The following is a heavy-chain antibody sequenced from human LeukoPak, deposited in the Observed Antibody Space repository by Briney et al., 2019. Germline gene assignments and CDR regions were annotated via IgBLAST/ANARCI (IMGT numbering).Heavy chain of an antibody. D-gene: IGHD3-22*01. J-gene: IGHJ4*02. CDR2: ISAYNGNT. CDR3: ARVRTTMIVEIFDY. V-gene: IGHV1-18*04. Sequence: ASVKVSCKASGYSFTSYYMHWVRQAPGQGLEWMGWISAYNGNTNYAQKLQGRVTMTTDTSTSTAYMELRSLRSDDTAVYYCARVRTTMIVEIFDYWGQGTLVTVSS. CDR1: GYSFTSYY.